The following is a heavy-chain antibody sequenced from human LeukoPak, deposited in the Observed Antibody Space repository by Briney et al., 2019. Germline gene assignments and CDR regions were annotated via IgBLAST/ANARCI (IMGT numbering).Heavy chain of an antibody. CDR1: GFTFSTYE. J-gene: IGHJ3*02. CDR3: ARRHLYYDRTLDAFDI. V-gene: IGHV3-48*03. D-gene: IGHD3-22*01. CDR2: ISSDGGTI. Sequence: PGGSLRLSFAASGFTFSTYEMNWVRQAPGKGLEWVSYISSDGGTIKYADSVKGRFTISRDNAKNSLYLQMNSLRAEDTAVYYCARRHLYYDRTLDAFDIWGQGTMVTVSS.